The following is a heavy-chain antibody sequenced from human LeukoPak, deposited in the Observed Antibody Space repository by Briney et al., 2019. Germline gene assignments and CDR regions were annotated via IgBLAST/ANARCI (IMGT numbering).Heavy chain of an antibody. CDR2: ISSSSSTI. CDR3: ARGARITMIVVVIHKLTTTYFDY. J-gene: IGHJ4*02. V-gene: IGHV3-48*04. Sequence: GGSLRLSCAASGFTFSSYSMNWVRQAPGKGLEWVSYISSSSSTIYYADSVKGRFTISRDNAKNSLYLQMNSLRAEDTAVYYCARGARITMIVVVIHKLTTTYFDYWGQGTLVTVSS. D-gene: IGHD3-22*01. CDR1: GFTFSSYS.